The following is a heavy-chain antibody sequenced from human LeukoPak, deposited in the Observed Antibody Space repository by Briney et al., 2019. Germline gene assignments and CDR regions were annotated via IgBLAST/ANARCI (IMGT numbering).Heavy chain of an antibody. Sequence: GGSLRLSCAASGFTFSSYGMHWVRQAPGKGLEWVAFIRYDGSNKYYADSVKGRFTISRDNSKNTLYLQMNSLRAEDTAVYYCAKDTAPGSIVGATEYFDYWGQGTVVTVSS. D-gene: IGHD1-26*01. V-gene: IGHV3-30*02. CDR3: AKDTAPGSIVGATEYFDY. J-gene: IGHJ4*02. CDR2: IRYDGSNK. CDR1: GFTFSSYG.